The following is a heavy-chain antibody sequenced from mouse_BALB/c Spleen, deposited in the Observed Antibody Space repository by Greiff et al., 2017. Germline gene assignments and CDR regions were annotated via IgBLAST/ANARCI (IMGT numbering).Heavy chain of an antibody. V-gene: IGHV1-54*01. CDR3: ARNPDYYGNWGDY. J-gene: IGHJ4*01. D-gene: IGHD2-1*01. CDR1: GYAFTNYL. CDR2: INPGSGGT. Sequence: LQESGAELVRPGTSVKVSCKASGYAFTNYLIEWVKQRPGQGLEWIGVINPGSGGTNYNEKFKGKATLTADKSSSTAYMQLSSLTSDDSAVYFCARNPDYYGNWGDYWGQGTSVTVSS.